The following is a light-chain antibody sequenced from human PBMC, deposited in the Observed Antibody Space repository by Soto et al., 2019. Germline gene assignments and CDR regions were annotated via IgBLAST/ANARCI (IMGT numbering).Light chain of an antibody. Sequence: DAQMTQSPSSLSASVGDSVTITCRASQSIGTYLDWYQHKPGKAPKLLIYAASSLQSGVPSRFSGSGSGTDFTLTFSSLQPEDFATYYCQESHSTFGQGTKLEIK. J-gene: IGKJ2*01. CDR3: QESHST. CDR2: AAS. V-gene: IGKV1-39*01. CDR1: QSIGTY.